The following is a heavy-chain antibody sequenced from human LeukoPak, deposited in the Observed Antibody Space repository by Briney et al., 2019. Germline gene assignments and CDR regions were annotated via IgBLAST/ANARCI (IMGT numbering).Heavy chain of an antibody. D-gene: IGHD6-19*01. CDR3: ARGMGDGGLVPFDY. CDR2: INWNGGST. Sequence: PGGSLRLSCAASGFTFDDYGMSWVRQAPGKGLDWVSGINWNGGSTGNADSVKGRFTISRDNAKNSLYLQINSLRAEDTDLYYCARGMGDGGLVPFDYWGQGTLVTVSS. V-gene: IGHV3-20*04. CDR1: GFTFDDYG. J-gene: IGHJ4*02.